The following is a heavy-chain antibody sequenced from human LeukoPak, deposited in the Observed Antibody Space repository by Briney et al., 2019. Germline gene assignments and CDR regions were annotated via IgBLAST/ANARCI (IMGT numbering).Heavy chain of an antibody. Sequence: PSETLSLTCTVSGGSISSTSYYWGWIRQSPGKGLEWIGNIYSSGTTYYNPSLRSRVTISVDTSKNQFSLKLSSVTAADTAVYYCARGQTIVGATGDFWGQGTLVTVSS. V-gene: IGHV4-39*07. CDR3: ARGQTIVGATGDF. CDR1: GGSISSTSYY. D-gene: IGHD1-26*01. J-gene: IGHJ4*02. CDR2: IYSSGTT.